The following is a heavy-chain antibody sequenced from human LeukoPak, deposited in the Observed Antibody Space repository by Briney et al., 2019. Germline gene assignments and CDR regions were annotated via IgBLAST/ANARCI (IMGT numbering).Heavy chain of an antibody. V-gene: IGHV3-7*01. CDR2: INQDGSDK. Sequence: GGSLRLSCAASGFTFSKYWMSWVRQAPGKGLEWVANINQDGSDKYYVDSVKGRFTTSRDNAKNSLYLRMNSLRADDTAVYYCARSGEFLAMPSDIWGQGTTVTVSS. CDR3: ARSGEFLAMPSDI. CDR1: GFTFSKYW. J-gene: IGHJ3*02. D-gene: IGHD3-10*01.